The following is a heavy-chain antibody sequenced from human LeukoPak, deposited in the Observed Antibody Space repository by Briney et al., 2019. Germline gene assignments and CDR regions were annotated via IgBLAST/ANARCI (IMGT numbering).Heavy chain of an antibody. J-gene: IGHJ4*02. V-gene: IGHV4-59*01. CDR2: VHYSGNT. Sequence: PSETLSLTCTVSGGSISGYHWSWIRQPPGKGLEWIGYVHYSGNTNYNPSLKSRVTISVDTSKSQFSLNLTSGTAADTAVYYCARGWGFNDYWGQGTLVTVSS. CDR1: GGSISGYH. CDR3: ARGWGFNDY. D-gene: IGHD7-27*01.